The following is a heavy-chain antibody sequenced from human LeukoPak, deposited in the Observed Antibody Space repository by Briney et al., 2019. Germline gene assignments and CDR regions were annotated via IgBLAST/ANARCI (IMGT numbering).Heavy chain of an antibody. D-gene: IGHD3-10*01. V-gene: IGHV3-23*01. Sequence: GGSLRLSCAASGFTFSSFAMTWVRQAPGKGLEWVSTLTAGTRNTYYADSVRGRFTSSRDGSKNTLYLQMNSLRAEDTAVYYCAKDAVAPGSSGDFFNYWGLGTLVTVSS. CDR3: AKDAVAPGSSGDFFNY. CDR2: LTAGTRNT. CDR1: GFTFSSFA. J-gene: IGHJ4*01.